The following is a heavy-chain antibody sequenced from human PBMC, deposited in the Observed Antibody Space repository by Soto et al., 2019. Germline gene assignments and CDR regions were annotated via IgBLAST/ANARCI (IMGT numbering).Heavy chain of an antibody. J-gene: IGHJ3*01. V-gene: IGHV1-69*10. CDR1: GGTFRNYA. CDR2: FIPILGGG. CDR3: ARRSGSYSNAFDF. Sequence: ASVKVSCKASGGTFRNYAINWVRQAPGQGLEWMGGFIPILGGGINAQRFQGRVTITSDESTSTAYMGLSSLKSEDTAMYYCARRSGSYSNAFDFWGQGTMVTVSS. D-gene: IGHD1-26*01.